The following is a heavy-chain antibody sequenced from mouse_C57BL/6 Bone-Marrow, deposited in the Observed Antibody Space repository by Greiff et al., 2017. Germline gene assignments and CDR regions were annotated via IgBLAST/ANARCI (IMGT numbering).Heavy chain of an antibody. D-gene: IGHD2-3*01. CDR2: IRSGGSYT. Sequence: EVKLVESGGDLLKPGGSLKLSCAASGFTFSSYGMSWVCLTPDKRLDWVATIRSGGSYTYYPDSVKGRFTISSDNAKNTLYLQMSSLKSEDTAMYYCARHDGFYYYAMDYWGQGTSVTVSS. J-gene: IGHJ4*01. CDR3: ARHDGFYYYAMDY. CDR1: GFTFSSYG. V-gene: IGHV5-6*01.